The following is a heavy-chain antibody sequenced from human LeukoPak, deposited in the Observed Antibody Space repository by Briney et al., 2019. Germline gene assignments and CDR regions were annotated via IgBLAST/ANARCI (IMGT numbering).Heavy chain of an antibody. D-gene: IGHD1-7*01. CDR1: GFTFNSYS. J-gene: IGHJ4*02. CDR2: ISSSSSYR. V-gene: IGHV3-21*01. CDR3: ARALNWNYRAPFDY. Sequence: GGSLRLSCAASGFTFNSYSMNWVRQAPGKGLEWVSSISSSSSYRYYADSVKGRFTISRDNAKSSLYLQMNSLRAEDTAVYYCARALNWNYRAPFDYWGQGTLVTVSS.